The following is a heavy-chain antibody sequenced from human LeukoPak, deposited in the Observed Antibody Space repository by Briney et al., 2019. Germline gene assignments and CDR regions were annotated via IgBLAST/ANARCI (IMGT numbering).Heavy chain of an antibody. D-gene: IGHD3-22*01. CDR3: ATQTLVVVITPYDAFDI. CDR1: GYTFTGYY. Sequence: GASVKVSCKASGYTFTGYYMHWVRQAPGQGLEWMGWINPNSGGTNYAQKFQGRVTMTRDTSISTAYMELSRLRSDDTAVYYCATQTLVVVITPYDAFDIWGQGTMVTVSS. V-gene: IGHV1-2*02. CDR2: INPNSGGT. J-gene: IGHJ3*02.